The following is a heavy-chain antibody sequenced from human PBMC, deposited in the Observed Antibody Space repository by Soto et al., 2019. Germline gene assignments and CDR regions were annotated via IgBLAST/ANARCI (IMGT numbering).Heavy chain of an antibody. V-gene: IGHV3-33*01. CDR2: IWYDGSNK. CDR1: GFTFSSYG. J-gene: IGHJ5*02. CDR3: ARENLSGYSYGYHWFDP. D-gene: IGHD5-18*01. Sequence: PGGSLRLSCAASGFTFSSYGMHWVRQAPGKGLEWVAVIWYDGSNKYYADSVKGRFTISRDNSKNTLYLQMNSLRAEDTAVYYCARENLSGYSYGYHWFDPWGQGTLVTVSS.